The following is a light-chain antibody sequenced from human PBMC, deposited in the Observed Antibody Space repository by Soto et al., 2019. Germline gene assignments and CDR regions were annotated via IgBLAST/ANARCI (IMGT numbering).Light chain of an antibody. V-gene: IGLV2-14*01. J-gene: IGLJ2*01. Sequence: QSALTQPASVSGSPGQSITISCTGSSSDVGGYNYVSWYQQYPGKVPKLMIYDVTNRPSGVSIRFSGSKSGNTASLTISGLQAEDEADYYCSSYRNNTSVVFGGGTKLTVL. CDR2: DVT. CDR1: SSDVGGYNY. CDR3: SSYRNNTSVV.